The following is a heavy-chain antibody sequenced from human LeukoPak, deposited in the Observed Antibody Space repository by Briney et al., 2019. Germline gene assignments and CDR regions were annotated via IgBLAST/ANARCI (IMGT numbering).Heavy chain of an antibody. CDR3: ARLVIDYVWGSYRPDQFDY. Sequence: PSETLSLTCTVSGVSISSSSYYWGGIRQPPGKGLEWIGSIYYSGSPYYHPALKSRVTISVDTSKSQFSLKLSSVTAADTAVYYCARLVIDYVWGSYRPDQFDYWGQGTLVTVSS. CDR2: IYYSGSP. V-gene: IGHV4-39*01. CDR1: GVSISSSSYY. J-gene: IGHJ4*02. D-gene: IGHD3-16*02.